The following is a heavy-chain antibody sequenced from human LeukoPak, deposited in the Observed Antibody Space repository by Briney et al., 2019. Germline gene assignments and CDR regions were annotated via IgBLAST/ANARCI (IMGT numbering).Heavy chain of an antibody. Sequence: PGGSLRLSCAASGFTFSSYAMHWVRQAPGKGLEWVAVISYDGSNKYYADSVKGRFTISRDNSKNTLYLQMNSLSAEDTAVYYCASYGSGSYRASDHWGQGTLVTVSS. CDR3: ASYGSGSYRASDH. V-gene: IGHV3-30-3*01. CDR1: GFTFSSYA. D-gene: IGHD3-10*01. J-gene: IGHJ4*02. CDR2: ISYDGSNK.